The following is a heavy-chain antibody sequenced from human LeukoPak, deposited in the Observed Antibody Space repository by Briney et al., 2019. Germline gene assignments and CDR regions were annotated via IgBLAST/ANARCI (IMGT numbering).Heavy chain of an antibody. CDR1: GGSMSPYH. CDR2: IYYSGST. V-gene: IGHV4-59*08. D-gene: IGHD6-19*01. J-gene: IGHJ4*02. Sequence: SETLSLTCTVSGGSMSPYHWGWIRQPPGKGMERAGYIYYSGSTNYNPSLNRRVTISVDTYKNQFSLRLSSVTAADTAIYYCARAVSGRFDYWGQGTLVTVSS. CDR3: ARAVSGRFDY.